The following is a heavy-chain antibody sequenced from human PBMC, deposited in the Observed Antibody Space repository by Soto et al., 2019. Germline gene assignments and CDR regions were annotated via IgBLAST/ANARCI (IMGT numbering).Heavy chain of an antibody. J-gene: IGHJ4*02. Sequence: SETLSLTCTVSSGSISTYYWSWIRQPPGKGLEWIGYIYYTGSTNYNPSLKTRVAISMDTSKNQFSLNLSSVTAADTAVYYCARNTFYDWGQGTLVPGAS. CDR3: ARNTFYD. D-gene: IGHD3-16*01. V-gene: IGHV4-59*01. CDR1: SGSISTYY. CDR2: IYYTGST.